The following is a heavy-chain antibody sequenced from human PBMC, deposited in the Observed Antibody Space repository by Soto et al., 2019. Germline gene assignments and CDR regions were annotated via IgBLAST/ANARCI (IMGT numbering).Heavy chain of an antibody. CDR3: AKDRHYYGSGSHYYFEY. CDR1: GFTFSSYG. J-gene: IGHJ4*02. D-gene: IGHD3-10*01. CDR2: ISYDGSNK. Sequence: SGWSLRLSCAASGFTFSSYGMHWVRQAPGKGLEWVAVISYDGSNKYYANSVKGRFTISRDNSKNTLYLQMNSLRAEDTAVYYCAKDRHYYGSGSHYYFEYWGQGTLVTVSS. V-gene: IGHV3-30*18.